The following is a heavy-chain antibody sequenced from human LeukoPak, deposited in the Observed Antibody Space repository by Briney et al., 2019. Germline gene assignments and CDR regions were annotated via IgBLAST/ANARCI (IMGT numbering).Heavy chain of an antibody. CDR3: AKVRGTYSSGYFFDY. D-gene: IGHD6-19*01. J-gene: IGHJ4*02. Sequence: GESLRLSCAGSGFSLDNYAMHWVWQAQGKGLEWLSIISWNSGYIGYADSVKGRFTICRDNAKKSLDLQMNSLRAEDTAFYYCAKVRGTYSSGYFFDYWGQGTLVTVSS. CDR1: GFSLDNYA. V-gene: IGHV3-9*01. CDR2: ISWNSGYI.